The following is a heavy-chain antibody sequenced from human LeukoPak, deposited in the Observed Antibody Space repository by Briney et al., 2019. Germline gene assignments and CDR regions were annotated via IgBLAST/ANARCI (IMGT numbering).Heavy chain of an antibody. V-gene: IGHV4-39*07. Sequence: SETLSLTCTVSGGSISSSSYYWGWIRQPPGKGLEKIGSIYYSGSTYYNPSLKSRVTISVDTSKNQFSLKLSSVTAADTAVYYCARVYGSGSYPFCYWGQGTLVTVSS. CDR2: IYYSGST. CDR3: ARVYGSGSYPFCY. CDR1: GGSISSSSYY. D-gene: IGHD3-10*01. J-gene: IGHJ4*02.